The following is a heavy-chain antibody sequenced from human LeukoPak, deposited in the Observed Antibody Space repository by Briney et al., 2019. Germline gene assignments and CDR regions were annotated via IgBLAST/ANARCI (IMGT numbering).Heavy chain of an antibody. D-gene: IGHD6-19*01. V-gene: IGHV3-23*01. CDR1: GFTFSSYA. J-gene: IGHJ4*02. CDR3: AKDTGAVAVAGRKFDY. CDR2: ISGSGGST. Sequence: PGGSLRLSCAASGFTFSSYAMSWVRQAPGKGLEWVSAISGSGGSTYYADSVKGRFTISRDNSKNTLYLQMNSLRAEDTAVYYCAKDTGAVAVAGRKFDYWGQGTLVTVSS.